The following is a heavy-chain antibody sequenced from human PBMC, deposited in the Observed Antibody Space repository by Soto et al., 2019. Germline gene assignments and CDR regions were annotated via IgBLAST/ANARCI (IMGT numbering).Heavy chain of an antibody. Sequence: SETLSLTCTVSGGSISGYYWSWIRQPPGKGLEWIGNVYYSGGAKYNPSVKRRVSISVDTSKNQFSLNLSSVTAADTAVYYCTRDGDGRMATNPYYYYGMDVWGPGITVTVSS. CDR3: TRDGDGRMATNPYYYYGMDV. CDR1: GGSISGYY. D-gene: IGHD2-21*02. J-gene: IGHJ6*02. V-gene: IGHV4-59*01. CDR2: VYYSGGA.